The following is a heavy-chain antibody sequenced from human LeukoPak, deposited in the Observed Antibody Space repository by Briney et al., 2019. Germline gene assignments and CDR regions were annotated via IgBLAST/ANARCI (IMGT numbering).Heavy chain of an antibody. Sequence: SETLSLTCAVYGGSFSGYYWSWIRQPPGKGLEWIGEINHSGSTNYNPSLKSRVTISVDTSKNQFSLKLSSVTAADTAVYYCARVPAGTRVRGYFDYWGQGTLVTVSS. J-gene: IGHJ4*02. D-gene: IGHD2-2*01. CDR3: ARVPAGTRVRGYFDY. CDR2: INHSGST. CDR1: GGSFSGYY. V-gene: IGHV4-34*01.